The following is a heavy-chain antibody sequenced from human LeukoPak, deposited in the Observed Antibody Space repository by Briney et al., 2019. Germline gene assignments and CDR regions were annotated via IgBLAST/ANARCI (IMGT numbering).Heavy chain of an antibody. CDR1: GFTFSSYW. J-gene: IGHJ4*02. V-gene: IGHV3-7*01. CDR2: IKPDGSEK. D-gene: IGHD1-26*01. CDR3: ARAPRGVVGAIDY. Sequence: GGSLRLSCAASGFTFSSYWMTWVRQTPGKGLEWVANIKPDGSEKYYVDSVKGRFTIARDNAKNSLYLQMNSLRAEDTAVYFCARAPRGVVGAIDYWGQGTLVTVSS.